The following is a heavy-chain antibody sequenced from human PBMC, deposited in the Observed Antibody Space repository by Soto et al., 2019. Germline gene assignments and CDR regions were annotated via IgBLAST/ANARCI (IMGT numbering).Heavy chain of an antibody. CDR2: ISGSGGST. V-gene: IGHV3-23*01. CDR1: GFTFRSYA. CDR3: AKENGYSSNWFEFDY. Sequence: PGGSLRLSCAASGFTFRSYARSWVRQAPGKGLEWVSAISGSGGSTYYADSVKGRFTISRDNSKNTLYLQMNSLRAEDTAVYYCAKENGYSSNWFEFDYWGQGTLVTVSS. J-gene: IGHJ4*02. D-gene: IGHD6-13*01.